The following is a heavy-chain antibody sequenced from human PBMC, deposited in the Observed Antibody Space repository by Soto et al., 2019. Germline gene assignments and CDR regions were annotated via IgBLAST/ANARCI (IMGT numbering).Heavy chain of an antibody. CDR1: GGSISSSSYY. CDR2: IYYSGST. J-gene: IGHJ5*02. V-gene: IGHV4-39*01. CDR3: ARHSPYYSANWFDP. D-gene: IGHD3-22*01. Sequence: QLQLQESGPGLVKPSETLSLTCTVSGGSISSSSYYWGWIRQPPGKGLEWIGSIYYSGSTYYNPSLKSRVTISVDTSKNQFALKLSSVTAADTAVYYCARHSPYYSANWFDPWGQGTLVTVSS.